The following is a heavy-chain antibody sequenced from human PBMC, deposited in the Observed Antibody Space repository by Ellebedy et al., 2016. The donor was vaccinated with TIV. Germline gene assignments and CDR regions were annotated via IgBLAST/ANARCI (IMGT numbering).Heavy chain of an antibody. CDR3: ARDPKYYYDSSGSYFDY. Sequence: GESLKISCAASGFTFSSYAMHCVRQAPGKGLEWVAVISYDGSNKYYADSVKGRFTISRDNSKNTLYLQMNSLRAEDTAVYYCARDPKYYYDSSGSYFDYWGQGTLVTVSS. D-gene: IGHD3-22*01. V-gene: IGHV3-30-3*01. CDR2: ISYDGSNK. CDR1: GFTFSSYA. J-gene: IGHJ4*02.